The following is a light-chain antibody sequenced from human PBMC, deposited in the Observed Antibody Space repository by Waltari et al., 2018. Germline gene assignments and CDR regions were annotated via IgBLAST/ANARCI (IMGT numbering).Light chain of an antibody. J-gene: IGKJ5*01. CDR1: QTVSNY. V-gene: IGKV1-39*01. Sequence: DFQMTQSPSSLSASVGTRVTITCRASQTVSNYLNWYQQKPGKAPRLLIYRASSLHGAVPSRFSGSGSGKDFSLTISSLQPEDFATYYCQQSFSAPTFGQGTRLEIK. CDR2: RAS. CDR3: QQSFSAPT.